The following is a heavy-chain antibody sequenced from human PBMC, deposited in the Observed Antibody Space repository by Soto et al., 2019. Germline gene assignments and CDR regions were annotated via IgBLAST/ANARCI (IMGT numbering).Heavy chain of an antibody. J-gene: IGHJ4*02. Sequence: SETLSLTCTVSGGSINNNKYYWGWIRQPPGKGLEWIGSIYYSDSTYYHPSLKSRVTISVDTSKNQFSLKLSSVTAADTAVYYCARAGGLGAVAVDYWGQGTLVTVSS. CDR3: ARAGGLGAVAVDY. CDR2: IYYSDST. D-gene: IGHD6-19*01. V-gene: IGHV4-39*07. CDR1: GGSINNNKYY.